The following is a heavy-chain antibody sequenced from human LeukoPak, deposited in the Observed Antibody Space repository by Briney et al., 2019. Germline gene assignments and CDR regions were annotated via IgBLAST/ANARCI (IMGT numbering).Heavy chain of an antibody. Sequence: SETLSLTCTVSGGSISRTSYYWDWIRQPPGKGLEWIGNVFDSGSTHYNPSLKSRVTISVDTSKNQFSLRLSSVTAVDTAVYYCARHTRPGHSGYENAFDIWGQGTMVTVSS. J-gene: IGHJ3*02. CDR2: VFDSGST. D-gene: IGHD5-12*01. CDR1: GGSISRTSYY. CDR3: ARHTRPGHSGYENAFDI. V-gene: IGHV4-39*01.